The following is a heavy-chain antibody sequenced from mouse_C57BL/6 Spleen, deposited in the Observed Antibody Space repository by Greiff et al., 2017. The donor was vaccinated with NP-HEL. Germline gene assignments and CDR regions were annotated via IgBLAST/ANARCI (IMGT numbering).Heavy chain of an antibody. CDR2: IDPETGGT. V-gene: IGHV1-15*01. CDR1: GYTFTDYE. J-gene: IGHJ1*03. D-gene: IGHD2-5*01. CDR3: TRWVYSNYEWYFDV. Sequence: QVQLKESGAELVRPGASVTLSCKASGYTFTDYEMHWVKQTPVHGLEWIGAIDPETGGTAYNQKFKGKAILTADKSSSTAYMELRSLTSEDSAVYYCTRWVYSNYEWYFDVWGTGTTVTVSS.